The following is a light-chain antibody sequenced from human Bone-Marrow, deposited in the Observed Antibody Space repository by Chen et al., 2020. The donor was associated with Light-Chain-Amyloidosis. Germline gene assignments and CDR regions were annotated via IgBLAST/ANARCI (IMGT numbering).Light chain of an antibody. Sequence: DSVRTQSPDSLAVSLGERATINCKSSQSLLYTSNNKNYLTWYQQKPGQPPKLLIHWASTRESGVPDRFSGSGSGTDFTLTISSLQAEDVAVYYCQQYYSSPRWTFGQGTRVEIK. J-gene: IGKJ1*01. CDR2: WAS. V-gene: IGKV4-1*01. CDR1: QSLLYTSNNKNY. CDR3: QQYYSSPRWT.